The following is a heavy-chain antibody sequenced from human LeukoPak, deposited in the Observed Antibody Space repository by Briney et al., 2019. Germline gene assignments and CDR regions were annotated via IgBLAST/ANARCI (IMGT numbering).Heavy chain of an antibody. J-gene: IGHJ4*02. V-gene: IGHV1-18*01. CDR1: GYTFTSYA. D-gene: IGHD2-2*02. Sequence: GASVKVSCKASGYTFTSYAMNWVRQAPGQGLEWMGWISAYNGNTNYAQKLQGRVTMTTDTSTSTAYMELRSLRSDDTAVYYCARVPAAIVHFDYWGQGTLVTVSS. CDR2: ISAYNGNT. CDR3: ARVPAAIVHFDY.